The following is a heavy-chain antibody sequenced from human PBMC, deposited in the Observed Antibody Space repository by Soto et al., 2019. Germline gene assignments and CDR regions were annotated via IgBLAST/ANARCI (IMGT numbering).Heavy chain of an antibody. CDR2: IYYSGIT. V-gene: IGHV4-39*01. CDR1: GGAINSVTYY. CDR3: ARHRARNWFDP. J-gene: IGHJ5*02. Sequence: SETLSLTCTVSGGAINSVTYYWAWIRQPPGKGLVWIGSIYYSGITYYNPSLKSRVTISVDTSKNQFSLKLSSVTAADTAVFYCARHRARNWFDPWGQGTLVTVSS. D-gene: IGHD6-6*01.